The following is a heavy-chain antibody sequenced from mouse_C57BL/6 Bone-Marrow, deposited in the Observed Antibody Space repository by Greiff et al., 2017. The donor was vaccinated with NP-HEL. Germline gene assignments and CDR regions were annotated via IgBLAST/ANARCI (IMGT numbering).Heavy chain of an antibody. CDR3: ARHLWPRDAMDY. CDR1: GFTFSDYY. V-gene: IGHV5-12*01. CDR2: ISNGGGST. D-gene: IGHD1-1*02. J-gene: IGHJ4*01. Sequence: DVHLVESGGGLVQPGGSLKLSCAASGFTFSDYYMYWVRQTPEKRLEWVAYISNGGGSTYYPDTVKGRFTISRDNAKNTLYLQMSRLKSEDTAMYYCARHLWPRDAMDYWGQGTSVTVSS.